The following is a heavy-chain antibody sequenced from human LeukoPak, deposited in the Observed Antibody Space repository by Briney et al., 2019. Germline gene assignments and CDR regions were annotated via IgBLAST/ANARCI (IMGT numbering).Heavy chain of an antibody. CDR2: IWYDGSKT. J-gene: IGHJ5*02. Sequence: PGGTLRLSCAASGFTFSSHGMQWVRQAPGKGLEGVARIWYDGSKTNYVDSVMGRFTISRDNSKNKLYLQMDNLRVEDTAVYFCARDLSYGSLSFDPWGQGTLVTVSS. V-gene: IGHV3-33*01. D-gene: IGHD3-10*01. CDR1: GFTFSSHG. CDR3: ARDLSYGSLSFDP.